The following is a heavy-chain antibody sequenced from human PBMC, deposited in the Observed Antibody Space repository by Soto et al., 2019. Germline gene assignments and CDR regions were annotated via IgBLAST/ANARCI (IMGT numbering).Heavy chain of an antibody. J-gene: IGHJ6*02. Sequence: SETLSLTCTVSGGSISSSSYYWGWIRQPPGKGLEWIGSIYYSGSTYYNPSLKSRVTISVDTSKNQFSLKPSSVTAADTAVYYCGITGTYYYYYGMDVWGQGTTVTVSS. D-gene: IGHD1-20*01. V-gene: IGHV4-39*07. CDR3: GITGTYYYYYGMDV. CDR1: GGSISSSSYY. CDR2: IYYSGST.